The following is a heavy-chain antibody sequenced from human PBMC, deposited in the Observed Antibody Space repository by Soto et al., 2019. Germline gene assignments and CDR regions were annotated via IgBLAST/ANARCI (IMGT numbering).Heavy chain of an antibody. CDR1: GFSFSNYG. Sequence: PGGSLRLSCAASGFSFSNYGMNWVRQAPGKGLEWVSAISGSGGSTYYADSVKGRFTISRDNSKNTLYLQMNSLRAEDTAVYYCAKDLEVVAATYDWFDPWGQGTLVTVSS. CDR2: ISGSGGST. J-gene: IGHJ5*02. CDR3: AKDLEVVAATYDWFDP. D-gene: IGHD2-15*01. V-gene: IGHV3-23*01.